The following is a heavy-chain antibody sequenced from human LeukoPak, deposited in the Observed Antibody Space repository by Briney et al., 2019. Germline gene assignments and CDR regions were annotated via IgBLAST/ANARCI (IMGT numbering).Heavy chain of an antibody. CDR3: VEGEIQLWPVRGRGAFDY. J-gene: IGHJ4*02. CDR1: GFTFSSYA. D-gene: IGHD5-18*01. V-gene: IGHV3-64D*06. CDR2: ISSNGGST. Sequence: GGSLRLSCSASGFTFSSYAMHWVRQAPGKGLEYVSAISSNGGSTYYADSVKGRFTISRDNSKNTLYLQMSSLRAEDTAVYYCVEGEIQLWPVRGRGAFDYWGQGTLVTVSS.